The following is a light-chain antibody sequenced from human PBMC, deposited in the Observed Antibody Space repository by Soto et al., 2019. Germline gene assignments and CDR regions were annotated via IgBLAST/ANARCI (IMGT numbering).Light chain of an antibody. Sequence: EIVLTQSPGTLSLSPGERATLSCRARQTISSTYLAWYQQRPGQAPRLLIYGASTRATGIPDRFSGSGSGTDFTLTISRLEPEDFAVYFFQNYGRSSPRTFGGGTKVEIK. CDR1: QTISSTY. CDR3: QNYGRSSPRT. CDR2: GAS. J-gene: IGKJ4*01. V-gene: IGKV3-20*01.